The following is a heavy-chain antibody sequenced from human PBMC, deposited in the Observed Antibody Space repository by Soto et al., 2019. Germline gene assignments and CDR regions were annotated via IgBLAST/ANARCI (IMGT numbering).Heavy chain of an antibody. Sequence: EVQLLESGGGLVQPGGSLRLSCAASGFTFSNYAMSWVRQAPGKGLEWVSAISGNGGSTYYADSVKGRFTISRDNSKNTLYLQMNSLRAEDTAVYYRAKDRGIAVAGLFDYWGQGTLVTVSS. D-gene: IGHD6-19*01. CDR3: AKDRGIAVAGLFDY. V-gene: IGHV3-23*01. CDR1: GFTFSNYA. CDR2: ISGNGGST. J-gene: IGHJ4*02.